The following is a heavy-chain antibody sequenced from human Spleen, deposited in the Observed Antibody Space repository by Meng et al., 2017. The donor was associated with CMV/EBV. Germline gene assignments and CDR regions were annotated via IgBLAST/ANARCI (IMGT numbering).Heavy chain of an antibody. J-gene: IGHJ3*02. V-gene: IGHV3-30*03. D-gene: IGHD3-9*01. Sequence: CVPPAPGKGLGWVAVISIHSASAYYVDSVKGRFTISRGNSKNLVSLQMNNLKPDDTAVYYCARDGGPGRTYYETLTGYYGDVLDIWGQGTMVTVSS. CDR2: ISIHSASA. CDR3: ARDGGPGRTYYETLTGYYGDVLDI.